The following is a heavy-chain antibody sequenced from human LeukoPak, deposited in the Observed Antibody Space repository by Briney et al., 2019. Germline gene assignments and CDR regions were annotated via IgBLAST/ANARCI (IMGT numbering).Heavy chain of an antibody. V-gene: IGHV3-30*04. CDR1: GFAFSSYA. Sequence: PGGSLRLSCAASGFAFSSYAMHWVRQAPGKGLEWVAVIAYDGSNIYYADSVKGRFTISRDNAKNSLSLQMNSLRAEDTAVYYCARDKAHLAAAGFIDYWGQGTLVTVSS. J-gene: IGHJ4*02. CDR2: IAYDGSNI. CDR3: ARDKAHLAAAGFIDY. D-gene: IGHD6-13*01.